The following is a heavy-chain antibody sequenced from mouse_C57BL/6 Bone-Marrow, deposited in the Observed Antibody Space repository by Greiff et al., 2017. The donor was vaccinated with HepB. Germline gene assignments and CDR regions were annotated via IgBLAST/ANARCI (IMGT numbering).Heavy chain of an antibody. CDR1: GYTFTSYW. Sequence: VQLQQPGAELVKPGASVKLSCKASGYTFTSYWMHWVKQRPGRGLEWIGRIDPNSGGTKYNEKFKSKGTLTVDKPSSTAYMQLSSLTSEDSAVYYCARPTTVVATPYYYAMDYWGQGTSVTVSS. J-gene: IGHJ4*01. CDR2: IDPNSGGT. V-gene: IGHV1-72*01. CDR3: ARPTTVVATPYYYAMDY. D-gene: IGHD1-1*01.